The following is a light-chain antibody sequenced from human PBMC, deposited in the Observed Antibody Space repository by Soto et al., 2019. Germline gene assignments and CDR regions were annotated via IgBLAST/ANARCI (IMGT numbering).Light chain of an antibody. J-gene: IGKJ3*01. Sequence: DIVMTQSPDSLAVSLGERATINCKSSQSVLYSSNNKNYLAWYQQKPGQPPKLLIYWASTRESGVPDRFSGSGSGTDFTLTISSLQAEDVAVYYCQQYYSTLPFTLGPGTKVDIK. CDR3: QQYYSTLPFT. V-gene: IGKV4-1*01. CDR1: QSVLYSSNNKNY. CDR2: WAS.